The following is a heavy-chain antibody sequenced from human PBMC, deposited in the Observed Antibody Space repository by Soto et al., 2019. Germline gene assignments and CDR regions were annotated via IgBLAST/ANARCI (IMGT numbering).Heavy chain of an antibody. J-gene: IGHJ6*02. CDR2: IYSGGST. Sequence: GGSLRLSCAASGFTVSSNYMSWVRQAPGKGLEWVSVIYSGGSTYYADSVKGRFTISRDNSKNTLYLQMNSLRAEDTAVYYCARGGSSYVATPFWHPYGMDVWGQGTTVTVSS. CDR1: GFTVSSNY. CDR3: ARGGSSYVATPFWHPYGMDV. D-gene: IGHD5-12*01. V-gene: IGHV3-53*01.